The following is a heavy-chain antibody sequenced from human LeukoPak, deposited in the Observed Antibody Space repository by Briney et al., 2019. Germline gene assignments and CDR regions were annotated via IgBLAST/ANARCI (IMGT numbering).Heavy chain of an antibody. J-gene: IGHJ6*03. CDR1: GFTFNSYG. V-gene: IGHV3-30*02. Sequence: GGSLRLSCAASGFTFNSYGMHWVRQAPGKGLEWVAFIRYDGSYEYYADSVKGRFTISRDNSKTTLYLQMNSLRSEDSAVYYCAKDGGLHLYYYYNYMDIWGKGTTVTVSS. CDR2: IRYDGSYE. D-gene: IGHD5-24*01. CDR3: AKDGGLHLYYYYNYMDI.